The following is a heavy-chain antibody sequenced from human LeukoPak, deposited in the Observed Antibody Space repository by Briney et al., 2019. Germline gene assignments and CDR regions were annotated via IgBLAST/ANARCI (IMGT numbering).Heavy chain of an antibody. CDR1: GYIFTSYY. D-gene: IGHD1-26*01. J-gene: IGHJ4*02. CDR3: VREYRGGYFDF. V-gene: IGHV1-46*03. CDR2: VYPSAGTS. Sequence: SVKVSCKASGYIFTSYYMHWVRQAPGQGLEWLGVVYPSAGTSDPAQRFRARITLSDDTSTSTAYMELRSLKSEDTAIYFCVREYRGGYFDFWGQGTLVTVSS.